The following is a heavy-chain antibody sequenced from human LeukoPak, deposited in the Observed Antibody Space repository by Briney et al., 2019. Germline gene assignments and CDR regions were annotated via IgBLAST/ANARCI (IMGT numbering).Heavy chain of an antibody. J-gene: IGHJ4*02. V-gene: IGHV1-69*13. Sequence: ASVKVSCKASGGTFSNYAISWVRQAPGEGLEWMGGIFPVFGTAYYAQKFQGRVTITADESTSTAYMELSSLRSEDTAVYYCARASDSSPFDYWGQGTLVTVSS. CDR2: IFPVFGTA. CDR3: ARASDSSPFDY. CDR1: GGTFSNYA. D-gene: IGHD6-13*01.